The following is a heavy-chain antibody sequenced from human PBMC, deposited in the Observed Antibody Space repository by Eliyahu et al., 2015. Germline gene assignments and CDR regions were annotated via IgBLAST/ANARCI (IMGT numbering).Heavy chain of an antibody. CDR3: ARGGGVYNYGYFDY. D-gene: IGHD5-24*01. V-gene: IGHV3-21*01. CDR1: GFTFXSNS. CDR2: ISRTSEYI. Sequence: EVLLVESGGGLVKPGGSLRLSCKGSGFTFXSNSMNWVRQAPGKGLEWVSSISRTSEYIHYSDSVRGRFTISRDNANNSLHLEMHSLRAEDSAVYYCARGGGVYNYGYFDYWGQGALVIVSS. J-gene: IGHJ4*02.